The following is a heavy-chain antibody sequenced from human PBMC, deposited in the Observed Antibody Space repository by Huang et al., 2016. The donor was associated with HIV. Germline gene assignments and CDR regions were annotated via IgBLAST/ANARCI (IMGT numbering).Heavy chain of an antibody. D-gene: IGHD6-19*01. Sequence: QVQLVQSESDLKKPGASVKVSCKVSGYTFSDYAINWVRQAPGQGLEWMGWINTDTGDPTDAPGFRGRVVFSMDTSLSTAFLQISSLESDDSALYYCSSGEKSNGFDHWGQGTLVTVSS. CDR3: SSGEKSNGFDH. CDR2: INTDTGDP. V-gene: IGHV7-4-1*02. J-gene: IGHJ4*02. CDR1: GYTFSDYA.